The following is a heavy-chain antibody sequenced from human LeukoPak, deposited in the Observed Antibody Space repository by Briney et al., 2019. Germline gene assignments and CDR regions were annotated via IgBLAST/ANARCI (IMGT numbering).Heavy chain of an antibody. D-gene: IGHD6-13*01. V-gene: IGHV3-11*01. J-gene: IGHJ6*02. CDR2: ISRRGRTI. CDR1: GFPFSDYY. Sequence: KSGGPLRLSCAPSGFPFSDYYMSWIPQAPGKGLEGISYISRRGRTIYYADSVKGRFTISRDNAKKSLYLQMNSLRAEDTAVYYCARDPESAAGPDYYYCYGMDAWGQGTTVTVSS. CDR3: ARDPESAAGPDYYYCYGMDA.